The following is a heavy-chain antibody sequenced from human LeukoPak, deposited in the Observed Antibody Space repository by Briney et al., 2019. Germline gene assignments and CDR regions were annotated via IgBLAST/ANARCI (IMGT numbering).Heavy chain of an antibody. V-gene: IGHV1-2*02. D-gene: IGHD6-6*01. CDR1: GYTFTGYY. CDR2: INPNSGGT. J-gene: IGHJ4*02. CDR3: ARESSSIAARPFDY. Sequence: ASVKVSCKASGYTFTGYYMRWVRQAPGQGLMWMGWINPNSGGTNYAQKFQGRVTMTRDTSISTAYMELSRLRSDDTAVYYCARESSSIAARPFDYWGQGTLVTVSS.